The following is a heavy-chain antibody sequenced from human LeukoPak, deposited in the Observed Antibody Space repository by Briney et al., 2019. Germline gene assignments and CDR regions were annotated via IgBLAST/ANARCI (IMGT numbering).Heavy chain of an antibody. V-gene: IGHV4-59*01. CDR2: IYYSGST. J-gene: IGHJ4*02. CDR1: GGSISSYY. D-gene: IGHD7-27*01. CDR3: ARTAWGLYFDY. Sequence: SETLSLTCTVSGGSISSYYWSWIRQPPGKGLEWIGYIYYSGSTNYNPSLKSRVTISVDTSKNQLSLKLSSVTAADTAVYYCARTAWGLYFDYWGQGTLVTVSS.